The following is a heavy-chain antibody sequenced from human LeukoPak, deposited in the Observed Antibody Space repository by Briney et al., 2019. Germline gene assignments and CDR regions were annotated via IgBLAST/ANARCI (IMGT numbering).Heavy chain of an antibody. CDR3: ARDEDTAMVTNVTEDY. D-gene: IGHD5-18*01. Sequence: ASVKVSCKASGYTFTGYYMHWVRQAPGQGLEWMGWINPNSGGTNYAQKFQGRVTMTRDTSISTAYMELSRLRSDDTAVYYCARDEDTAMVTNVTEDYWGQGTLVTVSS. CDR1: GYTFTGYY. CDR2: INPNSGGT. J-gene: IGHJ4*02. V-gene: IGHV1-2*02.